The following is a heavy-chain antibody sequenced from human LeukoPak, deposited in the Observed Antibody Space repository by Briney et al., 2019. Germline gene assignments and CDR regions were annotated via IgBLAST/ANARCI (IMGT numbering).Heavy chain of an antibody. CDR1: GFSFSSYS. D-gene: IGHD3-3*01. CDR2: IGASSATI. Sequence: GGSLRLSCAASGFSFSSYSMNWVRQAPGKGLEWISYIGASSATIYYADSVQGRFTISRDNAKNSLYLQMDNLGAEDTAVYYCAKVFGVEYFYYMDVWGNGATVIVSS. V-gene: IGHV3-48*04. CDR3: AKVFGVEYFYYMDV. J-gene: IGHJ6*03.